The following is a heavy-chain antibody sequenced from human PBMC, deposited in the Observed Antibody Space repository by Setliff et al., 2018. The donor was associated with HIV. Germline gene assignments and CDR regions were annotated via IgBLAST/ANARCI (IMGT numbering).Heavy chain of an antibody. CDR1: GYTFTSYG. J-gene: IGHJ5*02. V-gene: IGHV1-18*01. CDR3: AVDGDYAGGFTRLQFLEWLSNNWFDP. D-gene: IGHD3-3*01. Sequence: ASVKVSCKASGYTFTSYGISWVRQAPGQGLEWMGWISAYNGNTNYAQKLQGRVTMTTDTSTSTAYMELRSLRSDDTAVYYCAVDGDYAGGFTRLQFLEWLSNNWFDPWGQGTLVTVSS. CDR2: ISAYNGNT.